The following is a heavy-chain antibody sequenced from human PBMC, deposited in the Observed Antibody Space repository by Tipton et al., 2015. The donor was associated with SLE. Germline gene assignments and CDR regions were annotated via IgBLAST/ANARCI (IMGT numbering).Heavy chain of an antibody. CDR3: ARGRGYYYDSSGYYY. CDR1: GGSFSGYY. V-gene: IGHV4-34*01. D-gene: IGHD3-22*01. CDR2: ITHSGST. Sequence: AGLVKPSETLSLTCAVYGGSFSGYYWTWIRQPPGKGLEWIGEITHSGSTGYNPSLQSRVTFSVDTSKNQFSLKLTSVTAADTAVYYCARGRGYYYDSSGYYYWGQGTLVTVSS. J-gene: IGHJ4*02.